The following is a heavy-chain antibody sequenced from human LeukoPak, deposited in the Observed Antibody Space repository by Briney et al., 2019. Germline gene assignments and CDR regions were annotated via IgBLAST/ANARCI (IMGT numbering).Heavy chain of an antibody. CDR1: GYTFTSYG. CDR3: ARDQGYSSSWYLLWGAFDI. Sequence: GASVKVSCKASGYTFTSYGISWVRQAPGQGLEWMGWISAYNGNTNYAQKLQGRVTMTTDTSTSTAYMELRSLRSDDTAVYYCARDQGYSSSWYLLWGAFDIWGQGTMVTVSS. J-gene: IGHJ3*02. D-gene: IGHD6-13*01. CDR2: ISAYNGNT. V-gene: IGHV1-18*01.